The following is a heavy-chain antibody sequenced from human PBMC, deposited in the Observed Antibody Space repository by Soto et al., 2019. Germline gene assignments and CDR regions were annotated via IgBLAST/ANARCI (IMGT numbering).Heavy chain of an antibody. D-gene: IGHD1-26*01. CDR2: IKSKTDGGTT. V-gene: IGHV3-15*01. J-gene: IGHJ4*02. Sequence: GGSLRLSCSASVFTFSNAWMSWFRQAPGKGLEWVGRIKSKTDGGTTDYAAPVKGRFTISRDDSKNTLYLQMNSLKTEDTAVYYCTTDYIVEGNYFDYWGQGTLVTVSS. CDR1: VFTFSNAW. CDR3: TTDYIVEGNYFDY.